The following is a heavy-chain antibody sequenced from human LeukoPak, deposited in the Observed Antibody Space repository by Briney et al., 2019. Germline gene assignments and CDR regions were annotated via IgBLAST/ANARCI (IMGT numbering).Heavy chain of an antibody. J-gene: IGHJ4*02. Sequence: ASVKVSCKASGGTFSSYAISWVRQAPGQGLEWMGGIIPIFGTANYAQKFQGRVTITADESTSTAYMELSSRRSEDTAVYYCARDVGYYDILTGYLWYWGQGTLVTVSS. CDR3: ARDVGYYDILTGYLWY. V-gene: IGHV1-69*01. CDR1: GGTFSSYA. CDR2: IIPIFGTA. D-gene: IGHD3-9*01.